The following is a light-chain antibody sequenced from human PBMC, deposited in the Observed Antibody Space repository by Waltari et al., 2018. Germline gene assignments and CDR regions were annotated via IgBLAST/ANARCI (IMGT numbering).Light chain of an antibody. J-gene: IGKJ2*03. V-gene: IGKV1-5*03. CDR3: QQYNTYSS. CDR2: KAS. CDR1: QSISNY. Sequence: DIQMTQSPSTLSASVGDTITITCRASQSISNYLAWYQQKPGKAPKLLIYKASSSGSGVPSRCSGSGSETEFTLTISSLQPDDSATYYCQQYNTYSSFGQGSKLEI.